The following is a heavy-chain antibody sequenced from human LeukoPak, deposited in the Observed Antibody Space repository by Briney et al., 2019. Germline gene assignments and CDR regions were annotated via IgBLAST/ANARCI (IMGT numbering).Heavy chain of an antibody. CDR2: INPNSGGT. Sequence: ASVKVSCKASGYTFTGYYMHWVRQAPGQGLEWMGWINPNSGGTNYAQKFQGRVTMTRDTSISTAYMELSRLRSDDTAVYYCAREKAPYYYDSSGYFRYGMDVWGQGTTATVSS. D-gene: IGHD3-22*01. CDR3: AREKAPYYYDSSGYFRYGMDV. CDR1: GYTFTGYY. J-gene: IGHJ6*02. V-gene: IGHV1-2*02.